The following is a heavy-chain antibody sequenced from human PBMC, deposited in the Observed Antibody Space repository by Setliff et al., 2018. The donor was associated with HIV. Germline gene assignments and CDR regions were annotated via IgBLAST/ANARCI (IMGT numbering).Heavy chain of an antibody. CDR2: VFYTGST. J-gene: IGHJ3*01. CDR1: GDSINNNNYY. Sequence: SETLSLTCSVSGDSINNNNYYWGWIRQPPGKGLEWIASVFYTGSTYYRPSLKSRDTLSVELSKNHFSLELTSVTAADTAVYYCARQYYYVTGSFYTDVFDLWGQGTVVTVSS. D-gene: IGHD3-10*01. V-gene: IGHV4-39*01. CDR3: ARQYYYVTGSFYTDVFDL.